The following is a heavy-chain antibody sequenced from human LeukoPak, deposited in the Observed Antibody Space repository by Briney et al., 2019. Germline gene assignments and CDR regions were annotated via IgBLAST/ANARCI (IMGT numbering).Heavy chain of an antibody. J-gene: IGHJ6*03. CDR3: VRWDDRPTKLDYYYYMDV. CDR1: GYTFTSYD. Sequence: WASVKVSCKASGYTFTSYDINWVRQATGKGLEWMRRITPNSGNTGYAQKYQGRVTMTSNTSISTAYMELSSLRSEDTAVYYCVRWDDRPTKLDYYYYMDVWGKGTTVTGSS. CDR2: ITPNSGNT. V-gene: IGHV1-8*01. D-gene: IGHD3-22*01.